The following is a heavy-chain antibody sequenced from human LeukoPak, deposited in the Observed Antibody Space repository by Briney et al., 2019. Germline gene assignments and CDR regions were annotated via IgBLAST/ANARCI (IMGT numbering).Heavy chain of an antibody. V-gene: IGHV3-21*06. Sequence: GGSLRLPCAASGFTFSSYAMSWVRQAPGKGLEWVSFISSTGNYIYYADSVKGRFTISRDNGKNLVYLQMESLRVEDTAIYYCARDLTGTSFDYWGREPGSPSPQ. J-gene: IGHJ4*02. CDR1: GFTFSSYA. CDR3: ARDLTGTSFDY. D-gene: IGHD3-9*01. CDR2: ISSTGNYI.